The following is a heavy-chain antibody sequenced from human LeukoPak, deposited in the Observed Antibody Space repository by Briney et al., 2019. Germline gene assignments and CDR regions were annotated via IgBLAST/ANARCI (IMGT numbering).Heavy chain of an antibody. D-gene: IGHD1-26*01. J-gene: IGHJ4*02. V-gene: IGHV3-9*01. CDR1: GFTFDDYA. Sequence: GGSLRLSCAASGFTFDDYAMHWVRQAPGKGLEWVSGISWNSGSIGYADSVKGRSTISRDNSKNTLYLQMNSLRAEDTAVYYCAKGSGSLSPFDYWGQGTLVTVSS. CDR3: AKGSGSLSPFDY. CDR2: ISWNSGSI.